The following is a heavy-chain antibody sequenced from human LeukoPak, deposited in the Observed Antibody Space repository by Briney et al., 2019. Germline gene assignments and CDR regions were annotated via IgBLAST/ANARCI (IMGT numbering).Heavy chain of an antibody. CDR2: INTDGSII. Sequence: PGGSLRLSCVVSGFTFRSYWMHWVRQVSGKGLLWVSRINTDGSIINYADSVKGRFTISRDNAKNTLYVQMNILRAEDTAVYYCAKDRGGYNQASDYWGQGILVTVSS. J-gene: IGHJ4*02. CDR3: AKDRGGYNQASDY. D-gene: IGHD3-22*01. V-gene: IGHV3-74*01. CDR1: GFTFRSYW.